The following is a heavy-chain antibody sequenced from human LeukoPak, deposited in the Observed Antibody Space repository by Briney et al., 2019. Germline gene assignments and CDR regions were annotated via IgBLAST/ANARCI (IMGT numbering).Heavy chain of an antibody. D-gene: IGHD5-18*01. CDR3: AKDIYSYGELDY. J-gene: IGHJ4*02. CDR1: GFTFSNYG. Sequence: GGSLRLSCAASGFTFSNYGMHWVRQAPGKGVEWVTFIRYDARNIYYADSVKGRFIISRDNSKNTLYLQMKSLRTEDTAFYYCAKDIYSYGELDYWGQGTLVAVSS. CDR2: IRYDARNI. V-gene: IGHV3-30*02.